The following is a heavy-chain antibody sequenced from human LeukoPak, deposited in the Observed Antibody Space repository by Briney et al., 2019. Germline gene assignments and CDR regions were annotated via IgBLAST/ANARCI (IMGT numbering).Heavy chain of an antibody. CDR3: ASDIVATSGDF. D-gene: IGHD5-12*01. Sequence: GGSLRLSCAASGFTFSDYYMSWIRHAPGKGLEWVAYITSSGDDIYYADSVKGRFTISRDNAKNALFLRMSSLRVEDTATYYYASDIVATSGDFWGQGTLVSVSS. J-gene: IGHJ4*02. CDR2: ITSSGDDI. CDR1: GFTFSDYY. V-gene: IGHV3-11*01.